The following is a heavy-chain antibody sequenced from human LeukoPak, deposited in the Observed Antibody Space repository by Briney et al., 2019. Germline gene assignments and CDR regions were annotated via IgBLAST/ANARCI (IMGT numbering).Heavy chain of an antibody. CDR2: IIPILGIA. J-gene: IGHJ4*02. CDR1: GGTFSSYA. D-gene: IGHD6-13*01. Sequence: ASVKVSCKASGGTFSSYAISWVRQAPGQGLEWMGRIIPILGIANYAQKFKGRVTITADKSTSTAYMELSSLRSEDTAVYYCARGFFGIAAAGTSSWGQGTLVTVSS. CDR3: ARGFFGIAAAGTSS. V-gene: IGHV1-69*04.